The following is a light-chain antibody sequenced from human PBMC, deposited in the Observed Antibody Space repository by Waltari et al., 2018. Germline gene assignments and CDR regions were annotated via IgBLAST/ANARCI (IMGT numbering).Light chain of an antibody. V-gene: IGLV3-1*01. J-gene: IGLJ2*01. CDR2: QDN. Sequence: SFELTQTPSVSVSPGQTASITWSGDILAGKYVSWYQHKPGQSPVLVIYQDNLRPSGIPERFSGSNSGNTATLTISGTQAMDEADYYCAAWDNSTFVLFGGGTKVTVL. CDR3: AAWDNSTFVL. CDR1: ILAGKY.